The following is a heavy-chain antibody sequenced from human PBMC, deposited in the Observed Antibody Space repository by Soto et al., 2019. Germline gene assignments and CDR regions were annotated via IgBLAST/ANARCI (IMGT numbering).Heavy chain of an antibody. CDR1: GYTFTSYY. CDR2: INPSGGST. CDR3: ASQEELGYCSGGSCYRGLSAFDI. J-gene: IGHJ3*02. Sequence: QVQLVQSGAEVKKPGASVKVSCKASGYTFTSYYMHWVRQAPGQGLEWMGIINPSGGSTSYAQKFQGRVTMTRDTSTSTVYMELSSLRSEDTAVYYCASQEELGYCSGGSCYRGLSAFDIWGQGTMVTVSS. D-gene: IGHD2-15*01. V-gene: IGHV1-46*03.